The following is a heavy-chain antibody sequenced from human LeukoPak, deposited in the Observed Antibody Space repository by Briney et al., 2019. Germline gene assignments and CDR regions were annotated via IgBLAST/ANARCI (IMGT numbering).Heavy chain of an antibody. CDR3: ARGWEDIVVVPAAIHY. Sequence: GGSLRLSCAASGFTFDDYGMNWVRQAPGKGLEWVSGINWNGGSTGYGDSVKGRFTISRDNAKNTLYLQMNSLRAEDTAVYYCARGWEDIVVVPAAIHYWGQGTLVTVSS. J-gene: IGHJ4*02. CDR2: INWNGGST. V-gene: IGHV3-20*04. D-gene: IGHD2-2*01. CDR1: GFTFDDYG.